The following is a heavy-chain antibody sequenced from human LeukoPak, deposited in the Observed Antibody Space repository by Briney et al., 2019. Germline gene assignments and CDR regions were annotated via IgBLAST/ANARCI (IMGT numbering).Heavy chain of an antibody. V-gene: IGHV3-21*01. CDR3: ARDPYSGSYGDYYYYYMDV. CDR2: ITSTSSYI. D-gene: IGHD1-26*01. J-gene: IGHJ6*03. Sequence: PGGSLRLSCAASGFTFSNYNMNWVRQAPGKGLEWVSSITSTSSYIYYADSVKGRFTISRDNAENSLYLQMSSLRAEDTAVYYCARDPYSGSYGDYYYYYMDVWGKGTTVTISS. CDR1: GFTFSNYN.